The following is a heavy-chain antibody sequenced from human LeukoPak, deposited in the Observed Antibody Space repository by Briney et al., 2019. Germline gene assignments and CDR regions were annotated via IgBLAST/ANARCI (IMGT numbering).Heavy chain of an antibody. V-gene: IGHV3-23*01. D-gene: IGHD2-15*01. CDR3: AKDGPPYCSGGSCYLLGKDYFDY. J-gene: IGHJ4*02. CDR1: GFTFNSYA. CDR2: ISGSGSST. Sequence: GGSLRLSCAASGFTFNSYAISWVRQAPGKGLEWVSAISGSGSSTYYADSVKGRFTISRDNSKNTLYLQMNSMRAEDTAVYYCAKDGPPYCSGGSCYLLGKDYFDYWGQGTLVTVSS.